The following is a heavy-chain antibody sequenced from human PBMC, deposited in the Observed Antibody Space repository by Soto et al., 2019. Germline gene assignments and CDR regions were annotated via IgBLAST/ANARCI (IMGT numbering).Heavy chain of an antibody. V-gene: IGHV4-34*01. J-gene: IGHJ5*02. D-gene: IGHD3-16*01. CDR2: IDHVGGT. CDR3: VRIRYQLPSSVLWLDP. Sequence: SETLSLTCAVYGGFLSESYWTWIRQPPGKGLEWIGEIDHVGGTNYNPSLKSRVTMSVDTSQNQFSLRLISVTAADTAMYFCVRIRYQLPSSVLWLDPWGQGTPVTSPQ. CDR1: GGFLSESY.